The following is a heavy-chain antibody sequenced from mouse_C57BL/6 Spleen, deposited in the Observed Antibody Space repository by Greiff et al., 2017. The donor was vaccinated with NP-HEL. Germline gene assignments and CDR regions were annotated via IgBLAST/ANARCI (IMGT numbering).Heavy chain of an antibody. Sequence: EVQLVESEGGLVQPGRSMKLSCTASGFTFSDYYMAWVRQVPEKGLEWVANINYDGSSTYYLDSLKSRFIISRDNAKNILYLQMSSLKSEDTATYYCARVDYYAMDYWGQGTSVTVSS. V-gene: IGHV5-16*01. CDR3: ARVDYYAMDY. CDR2: INYDGSST. J-gene: IGHJ4*01. CDR1: GFTFSDYY.